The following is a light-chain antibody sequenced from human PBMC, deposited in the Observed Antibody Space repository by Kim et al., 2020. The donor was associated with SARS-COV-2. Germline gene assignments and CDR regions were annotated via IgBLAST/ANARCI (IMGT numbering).Light chain of an antibody. V-gene: IGLV2-14*03. Sequence: GQLITISCTGTSSDIGSYNYVSWYQQHPGKAPKLMIYDVTKRPSGISNRFSGSKSGNTASLTISGLQAEDEADYYCSSYTSSSTMVFGGGTQLTVL. J-gene: IGLJ2*01. CDR2: DVT. CDR3: SSYTSSSTMV. CDR1: SSDIGSYNY.